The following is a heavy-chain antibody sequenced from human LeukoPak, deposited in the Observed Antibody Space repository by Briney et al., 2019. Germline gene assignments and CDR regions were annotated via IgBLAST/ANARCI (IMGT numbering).Heavy chain of an antibody. V-gene: IGHV3-30*02. Sequence: GGSLRLSCAASGFIISSYGMHWVRQAPGKGLEWVTFIRYDGSNKYYADSVKGRFTISRDNSKNTLYLQMNSLRAEDTAVFYCARARRSGGITMVRGVKDRGWFDSWGQGILVTVSS. CDR3: ARARRSGGITMVRGVKDRGWFDS. D-gene: IGHD3-10*01. CDR1: GFIISSYG. CDR2: IRYDGSNK. J-gene: IGHJ5*01.